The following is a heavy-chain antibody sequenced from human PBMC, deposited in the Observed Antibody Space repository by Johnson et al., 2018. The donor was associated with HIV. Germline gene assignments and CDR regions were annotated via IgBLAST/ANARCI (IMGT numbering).Heavy chain of an antibody. CDR2: IRYDGSNK. V-gene: IGHV3-30*02. CDR3: AKWWFRELLPNAFDL. CDR1: GFTFSSYG. Sequence: QVQLVESGGGLVRPGRSLRLSCAASGFTFSSYGMHWVRQAPGKGLEWVAFIRYDGSNKYYADSVKGRFTISRDNSKNTLYLQMNSLRAEDTAVYYCAKWWFRELLPNAFDLRGQGTMVTVSS. J-gene: IGHJ3*01. D-gene: IGHD3-10*01.